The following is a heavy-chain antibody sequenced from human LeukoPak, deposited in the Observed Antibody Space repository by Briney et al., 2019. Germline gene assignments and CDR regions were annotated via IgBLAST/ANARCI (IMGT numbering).Heavy chain of an antibody. CDR3: ARVIGDAVY. V-gene: IGHV3-30*03. Sequence: GGSLRLSCAASGFTFDDYAMHWVRQAPGKGLEWVAVISYDGSNKYYADSVKGRFTISRDNSKNTLYLQMNGLRAEDTAVYYCARVIGDAVYWGQGTLVTVSS. CDR2: ISYDGSNK. J-gene: IGHJ4*02. CDR1: GFTFDDYA. D-gene: IGHD1-26*01.